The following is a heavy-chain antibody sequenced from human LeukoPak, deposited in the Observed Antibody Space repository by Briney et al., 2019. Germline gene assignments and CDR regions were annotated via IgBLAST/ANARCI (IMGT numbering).Heavy chain of an antibody. CDR3: ATYSSLNRREFQY. CDR1: GFSFSFYG. V-gene: IGHV3-7*01. Sequence: GGSLRLSCTTSGFSFSFYGIHWVRQAPGKGLQWVANIKTDGSEKYYVDSVKGRFTISRDNAKNSLYLQMNSLRAEDTAVYYCATYSSLNRREFQYWGQGTLLTVSS. D-gene: IGHD3-22*01. J-gene: IGHJ1*01. CDR2: IKTDGSEK.